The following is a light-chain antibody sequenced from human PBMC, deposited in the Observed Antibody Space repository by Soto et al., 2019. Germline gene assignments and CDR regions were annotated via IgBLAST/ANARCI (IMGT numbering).Light chain of an antibody. CDR2: GAS. Sequence: VVLTQSPATLSVPPGERATLSCRASQSVSSNLAWYQHKPGQGPRLLIYGASTRATSVPARFSGSGSGTEFTLTISSLRSEDFAVYYCQQYNNWPRTVGQGTKLEIK. J-gene: IGKJ2*01. CDR1: QSVSSN. V-gene: IGKV3-15*01. CDR3: QQYNNWPRT.